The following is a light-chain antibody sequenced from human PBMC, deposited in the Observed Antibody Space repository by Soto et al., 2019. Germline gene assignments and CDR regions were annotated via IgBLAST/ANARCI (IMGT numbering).Light chain of an antibody. Sequence: DIVLTQSPGTLSSSPGERATLSCRASQRVGSSLAWYQQKPGQAPRLLIYDTFNRATGIPARFSGSGSWTDFTLTISSLEPEDFAVYYCQQRSSWPFLWTFGGGTKVEIK. CDR3: QQRSSWPFLWT. CDR1: QRVGSS. J-gene: IGKJ4*01. CDR2: DTF. V-gene: IGKV3-11*01.